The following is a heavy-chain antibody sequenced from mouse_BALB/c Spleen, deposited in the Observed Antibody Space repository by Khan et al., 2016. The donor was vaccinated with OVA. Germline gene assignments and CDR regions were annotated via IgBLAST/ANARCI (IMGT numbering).Heavy chain of an antibody. Sequence: EVELVESGGDLVKPGGSLKLSCAASGFTFSTYGMSWVRQTPDKNLEWVAGISSGGSYTYYPDSVKGRFTISRDNAKNTLHLQMNSLKSEDTAIYYCTRLAYYYNSGGFAYWGQGTLVTVSA. D-gene: IGHD1-1*01. V-gene: IGHV5-6*01. CDR2: ISSGGSYT. CDR1: GFTFSTYG. J-gene: IGHJ3*01. CDR3: TRLAYYYNSGGFAY.